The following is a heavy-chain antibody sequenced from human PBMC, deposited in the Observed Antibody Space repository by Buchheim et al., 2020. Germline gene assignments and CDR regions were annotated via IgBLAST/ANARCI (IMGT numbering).Heavy chain of an antibody. CDR3: ARDRPSDYYDSSGYYPDY. V-gene: IGHV1-46*01. J-gene: IGHJ4*02. Sequence: QVQLVQSGAEVKKPGASVKVSCKASGYTFTSYYMHWVRQAPGQGLEWMGIINPSGGSTSYAQKFQDRVTMTRDTSTRTVYMELSSLRSEDTAVYYCARDRPSDYYDSSGYYPDYWGQGTL. CDR1: GYTFTSYY. D-gene: IGHD3-22*01. CDR2: INPSGGST.